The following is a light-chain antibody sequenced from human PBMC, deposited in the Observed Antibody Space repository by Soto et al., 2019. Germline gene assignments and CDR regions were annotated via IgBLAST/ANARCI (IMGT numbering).Light chain of an antibody. CDR1: SSDIGGYYY. CDR3: SSDAGSNIYV. J-gene: IGLJ1*01. CDR2: EVS. Sequence: SALTQPPSASGSPGQSVTISCTGTSSDIGGYYYVSWYQQHPGKAPKLMIYEVSKRPSGVPGRFSGSKSGNTASLTISGLQTEDEADYYCSSDAGSNIYVFGTGTKLTVL. V-gene: IGLV2-8*01.